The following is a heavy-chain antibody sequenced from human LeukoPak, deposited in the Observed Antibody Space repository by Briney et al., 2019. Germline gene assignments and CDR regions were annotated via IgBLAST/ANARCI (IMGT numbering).Heavy chain of an antibody. J-gene: IGHJ5*02. Sequence: SGPTLVNPTQTLTLTCTFSGLSLSTSGVGVGWIRQPPGEALEWLALIYWDDDKRYSPYLKNRLTINKDTSKNQVVLTMTNMDPVDTATYYCADIIRGVMNRWGQGTLVTVSS. CDR1: GLSLSTSGVG. D-gene: IGHD3-10*01. CDR3: ADIIRGVMNR. V-gene: IGHV2-5*02. CDR2: IYWDDDK.